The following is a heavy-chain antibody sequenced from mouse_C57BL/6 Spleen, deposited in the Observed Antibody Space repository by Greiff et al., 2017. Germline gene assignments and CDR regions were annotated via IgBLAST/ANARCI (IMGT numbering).Heavy chain of an antibody. J-gene: IGHJ4*01. CDR1: GYTFTSYW. Sequence: QVQLQQSGAELAQPGASVKLSCKASGYTFTSYWMHWVKQRPGQGLEWIGYINPSSGYTKYNQKFKDKATLTADKSSSTDYMQLSRLTYEDSAVYYCARSGYGSSYDYAMDYWGQGTSVTVSS. CDR2: INPSSGYT. CDR3: ARSGYGSSYDYAMDY. D-gene: IGHD1-1*01. V-gene: IGHV1-7*01.